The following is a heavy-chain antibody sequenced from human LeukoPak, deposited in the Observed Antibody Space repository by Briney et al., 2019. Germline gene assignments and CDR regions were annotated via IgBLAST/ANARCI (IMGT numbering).Heavy chain of an antibody. CDR1: GYTFTSYD. Sequence: ASVKVSCKASGYTFTSYDINWVRQATGQGLEWMGWVNPNSGNTGYAQKFQGRVTMTRNTSISTAYMELSSLRSEDTAVYYCARGLRYCSSTSCYHFDYWGQGTLVTVSS. CDR3: ARGLRYCSSTSCYHFDY. V-gene: IGHV1-8*01. D-gene: IGHD2-2*01. CDR2: VNPNSGNT. J-gene: IGHJ4*02.